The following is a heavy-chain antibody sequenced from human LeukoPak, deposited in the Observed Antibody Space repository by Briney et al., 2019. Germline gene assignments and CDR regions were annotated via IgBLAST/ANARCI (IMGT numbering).Heavy chain of an antibody. Sequence: PSETLSLTCAVYGGSFSGYYRSWIRQPPGKGLEWIGSIYYSGSTYYNPSLKSRVTISVDTSKNQFSLKLSSVTAADTAVYYCARSYYYDSSPFYWGQGTLVTVSS. CDR2: IYYSGST. CDR3: ARSYYYDSSPFY. D-gene: IGHD3-22*01. J-gene: IGHJ4*02. CDR1: GGSFSGYY. V-gene: IGHV4-34*01.